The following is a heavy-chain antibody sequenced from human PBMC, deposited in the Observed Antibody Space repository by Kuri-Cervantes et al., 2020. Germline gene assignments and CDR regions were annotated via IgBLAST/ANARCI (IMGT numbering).Heavy chain of an antibody. Sequence: ASVKVSCKTSGYSFINYGLSWVRQAPGQGLEWMGWISAYNGDTNYAQKLQGRVTMTTDTSTSTAYMELRSLRSDDTAVYYCAREGVRGVKGSFQHWGQGTLVTVSS. CDR1: GYSFINYG. J-gene: IGHJ1*01. CDR2: ISAYNGDT. CDR3: AREGVRGVKGSFQH. V-gene: IGHV1-18*01. D-gene: IGHD3-10*01.